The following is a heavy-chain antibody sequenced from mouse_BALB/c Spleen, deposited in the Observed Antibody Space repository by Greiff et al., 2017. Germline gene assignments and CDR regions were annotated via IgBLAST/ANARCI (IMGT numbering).Heavy chain of an antibody. D-gene: IGHD2-14*01. CDR2: IYPGDGDT. J-gene: IGHJ1*01. CDR3: ARRDYRYGYWYFDV. CDR1: GYAFSSYW. V-gene: IGHV1-80*01. Sequence: VQLQQSGAELVRPGSSVKISCKASGYAFSSYWMNWVKQRPGQGLEWIGQIYPGDGDTNYNGKFKGKATLTADTSSNTAYMQLSSLTSEDSAVYYCARRDYRYGYWYFDVWGAGTTVTVSS.